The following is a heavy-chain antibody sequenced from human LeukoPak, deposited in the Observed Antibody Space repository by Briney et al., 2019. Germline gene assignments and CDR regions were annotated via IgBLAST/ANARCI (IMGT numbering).Heavy chain of an antibody. V-gene: IGHV3-21*01. CDR3: ATAGTKMYPFDI. D-gene: IGHD1-14*01. J-gene: IGHJ3*02. CDR2: ISSSSSYI. CDR1: GFTFSSYS. Sequence: PGGSLRLSCAASGFTFSSYSMNWVRQAPGKGLEWVSSISSSSSYIYCADSVKGRFTISRDNAKNSLYLQMNSLRAEDTAVYYCATAGTKMYPFDIWGQGTMVTVSS.